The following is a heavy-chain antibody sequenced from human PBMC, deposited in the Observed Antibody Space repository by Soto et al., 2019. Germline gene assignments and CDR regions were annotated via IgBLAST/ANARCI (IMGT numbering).Heavy chain of an antibody. CDR2: INAGNGKT. J-gene: IGHJ4*02. D-gene: IGHD3-22*01. CDR1: GYTFGAFA. CDR3: ARGGDEYFYGSCPDY. V-gene: IGHV1-3*01. Sequence: GASVKVSCKASGYTFGAFAMHWVRQAPGQGLEWMGWINAGNGKTKYSQKFQGRVTISRDTSANTAYMQLSSLRSEDTAVFYCARGGDEYFYGSCPDYWGQGTLVTVSS.